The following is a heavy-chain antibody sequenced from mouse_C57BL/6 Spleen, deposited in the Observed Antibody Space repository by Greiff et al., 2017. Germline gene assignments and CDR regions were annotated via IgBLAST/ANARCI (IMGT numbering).Heavy chain of an antibody. V-gene: IGHV2-2*01. CDR3: ANDGAWYFDV. CDR1: GFSLTSYG. J-gene: IGHJ1*03. Sequence: VQRVESGPGLVQPSQSLSITCTVSGFSLTSYGVHWVRQSPGKGLEWLGGIWSGGSTDYNDAFISRLSISKDNSKSKVFCKMNRLQADDTAIYYCANDGAWYFDVWGTGTTVTVSS. CDR2: IWSGGST. D-gene: IGHD2-3*01.